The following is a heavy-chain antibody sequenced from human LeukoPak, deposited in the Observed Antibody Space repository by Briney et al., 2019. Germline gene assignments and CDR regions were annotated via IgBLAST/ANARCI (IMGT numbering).Heavy chain of an antibody. D-gene: IGHD6-6*01. J-gene: IGHJ6*03. CDR3: ARAGGSSSPYYYCYMDV. V-gene: IGHV4-38-2*01. CDR1: GYSISSGYY. Sequence: ASETLSLTCAVAGYSISSGYYWAWIRQPPGRGLECIANIYHTGNTYYNPSLNSRVTMSVDTSENQFSLRLSSVTAADTAVYYCARAGGSSSPYYYCYMDVWGKGTTVSVSS. CDR2: IYHTGNT.